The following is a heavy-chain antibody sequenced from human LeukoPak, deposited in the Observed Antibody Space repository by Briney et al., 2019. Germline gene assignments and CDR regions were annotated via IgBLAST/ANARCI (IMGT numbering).Heavy chain of an antibody. CDR1: GGSISSGDYF. CDR3: ARAGGYCSGGSCRIFDY. J-gene: IGHJ4*02. D-gene: IGHD2-15*01. Sequence: SETLSLTCSVSGGSISSGDYFWTWIRLTPGKGLEWIGYISYSGNTYHNPSLRSRVTISKDMSKNQLSLKLSSVTAADTAVYFCARAGGYCSGGSCRIFDYWGQGILVTVSS. CDR2: ISYSGNT. V-gene: IGHV4-30-4*01.